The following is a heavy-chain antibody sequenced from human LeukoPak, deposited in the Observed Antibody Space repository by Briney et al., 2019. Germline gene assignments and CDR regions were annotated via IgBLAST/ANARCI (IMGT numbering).Heavy chain of an antibody. CDR3: ARFLGYDSSGFPDY. CDR2: IYYSGST. Sequence: SETLSLTCTVSGGSISSYYWSWIRQPPGKGLEWIGYIYYSGSTNYNPSLKSRVTISVDTSKNQFSLKLSSVTAADTAVYYCARFLGYDSSGFPDYWGQGTLVTVSS. J-gene: IGHJ4*02. D-gene: IGHD3-22*01. V-gene: IGHV4-59*01. CDR1: GGSISSYY.